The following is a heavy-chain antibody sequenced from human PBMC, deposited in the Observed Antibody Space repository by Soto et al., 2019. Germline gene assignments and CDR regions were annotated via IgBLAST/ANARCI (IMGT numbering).Heavy chain of an antibody. Sequence: EVQLLGSGGGLVQPGESLRLSCVASEFSFSRYAMTWVRQAAGKGLQWVAGLGPDGRNTFYGESVRGRFTISRDNSRNTKYLQMSSLRAENTVVYFCVKQITTWADSFFDFWGQGIQVTVSS. J-gene: IGHJ4*02. D-gene: IGHD3-22*01. CDR2: LGPDGRNT. CDR1: EFSFSRYA. CDR3: VKQITTWADSFFDF. V-gene: IGHV3-23*01.